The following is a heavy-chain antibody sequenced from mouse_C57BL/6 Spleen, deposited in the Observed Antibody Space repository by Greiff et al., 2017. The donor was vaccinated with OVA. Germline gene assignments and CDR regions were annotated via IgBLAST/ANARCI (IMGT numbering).Heavy chain of an antibody. J-gene: IGHJ2*01. V-gene: IGHV5-16*01. Sequence: EVKLVESEGGLVQPGSSMKLSCTASGFTFSDYYMAWVRQVPEKGLEWVANINYDGSSTYYLDSLKSRFIISRDNAKNILYLQMSSLKSEDTATYYCARENIVRHYFDYWGQGTTLTVSS. CDR3: ARENIVRHYFDY. CDR1: GFTFSDYY. D-gene: IGHD2-5*01. CDR2: INYDGSST.